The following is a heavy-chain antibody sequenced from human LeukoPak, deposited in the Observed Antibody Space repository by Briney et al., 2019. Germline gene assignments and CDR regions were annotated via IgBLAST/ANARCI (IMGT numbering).Heavy chain of an antibody. V-gene: IGHV5-51*01. D-gene: IGHD4-23*01. J-gene: IGHJ4*02. Sequence: GESLKISCKASGYRVMDYSIGWVRQTPGKGLEWMGIIYFDESDTRYSPPFDGHVIISGDKSTATAYLQWSSLKTSDTAIYYGGKSRLGGSLHSYDYWGQGTRVTVSS. CDR1: GYRVMDYS. CDR3: GKSRLGGSLHSYDY. CDR2: IYFDESDT.